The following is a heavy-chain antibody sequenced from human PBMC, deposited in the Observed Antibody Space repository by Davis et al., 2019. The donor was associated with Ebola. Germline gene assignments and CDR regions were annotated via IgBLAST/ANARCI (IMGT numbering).Heavy chain of an antibody. CDR2: IRSKANSYAT. Sequence: GESLKISCAASGFTFSGSAMHWVRQASGKGLEWVGRIRSKANSYATAYAASVKGRFTISRDDSKNTAYLQMNSLKTEDTAVYYCTASYCSSTSCYTRNYYYGMDVWGQGTTVTVSS. J-gene: IGHJ6*02. CDR1: GFTFSGSA. D-gene: IGHD2-2*02. CDR3: TASYCSSTSCYTRNYYYGMDV. V-gene: IGHV3-73*01.